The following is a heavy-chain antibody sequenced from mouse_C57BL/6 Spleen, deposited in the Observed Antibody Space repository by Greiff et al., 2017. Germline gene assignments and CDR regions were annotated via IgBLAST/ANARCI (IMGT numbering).Heavy chain of an antibody. D-gene: IGHD1-1*01. J-gene: IGHJ1*03. CDR3: ARRVYYYGSSYGYVDV. CDR2: INPNNGGT. V-gene: IGHV1-26*01. CDR1: GYTFTDYY. Sequence: EVQLQQSGPELVQPGASVKISCKASGYTFTDYYMNWVKQSHGKSLEWIGDINPNNGGTSYNQKFKGKATLTVDKSSSTAYMELRSLTSEDSAVYYCARRVYYYGSSYGYVDVWGTGTTVTVSS.